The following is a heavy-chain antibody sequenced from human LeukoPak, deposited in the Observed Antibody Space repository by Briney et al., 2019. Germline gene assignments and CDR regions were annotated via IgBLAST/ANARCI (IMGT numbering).Heavy chain of an antibody. CDR3: ARGGDYGDYYGMDV. Sequence: SVKVSCKASGGTFSSYAISWVRQAPGQGLEWMGRIIPILGIANYAQKFQGRVTITADKSTSTAYMELSSLRSGDTAVYYCARGGDYGDYYGMDVWGQGTTVTVSS. J-gene: IGHJ6*02. V-gene: IGHV1-69*04. CDR2: IIPILGIA. D-gene: IGHD4-17*01. CDR1: GGTFSSYA.